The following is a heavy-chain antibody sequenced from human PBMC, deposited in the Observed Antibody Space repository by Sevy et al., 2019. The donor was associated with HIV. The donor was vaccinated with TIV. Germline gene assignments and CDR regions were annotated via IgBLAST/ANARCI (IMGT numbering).Heavy chain of an antibody. CDR2: IGISGDSI. J-gene: IGHJ5*02. V-gene: IGHV3-23*01. CDR1: GFTFSLYA. Sequence: GGSLRLSCAASGFTFSLYAMTWVRQAPGRGLGWVSTIGISGDSIYYADSVKGRFTISRDNSKNTLYLQMNSLRAEDTAIYFCAKDHDNNWFDPWGQGTLVTVSS. D-gene: IGHD3-22*01. CDR3: AKDHDNNWFDP.